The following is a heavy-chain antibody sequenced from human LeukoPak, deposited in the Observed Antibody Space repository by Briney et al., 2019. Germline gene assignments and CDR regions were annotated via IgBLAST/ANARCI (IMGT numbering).Heavy chain of an antibody. CDR2: IHNSGRT. J-gene: IGHJ5*02. D-gene: IGHD2-2*01. CDR1: GGSISSYY. V-gene: IGHV4-4*07. Sequence: SETLSLTCTVSGGSISSYYWSWIRQPAGKGLEWSGRIHNSGRTNYNPSLNSRVTISIDMSKNQFSLRLTSVTAADTAVYYCVREPEGYCRGLSCHNWFDPWGQRILVTVSS. CDR3: VREPEGYCRGLSCHNWFDP.